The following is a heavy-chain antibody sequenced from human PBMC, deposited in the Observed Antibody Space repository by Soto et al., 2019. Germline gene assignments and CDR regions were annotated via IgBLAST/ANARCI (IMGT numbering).Heavy chain of an antibody. V-gene: IGHV4-34*01. Sequence: QVQLQQWGAGLLKPSETLSLTCAVYGGSFSGYYWSWIRQPPGKGLEWIGEIKHSGSTNYNPSLNRRVTISVDTSKYQFYLQLSSVNAADTAVYYCVRGSVSRFDPWGQGTLVTVSS. J-gene: IGHJ5*02. CDR1: GGSFSGYY. CDR3: VRGSVSRFDP. CDR2: IKHSGST. D-gene: IGHD2-8*01.